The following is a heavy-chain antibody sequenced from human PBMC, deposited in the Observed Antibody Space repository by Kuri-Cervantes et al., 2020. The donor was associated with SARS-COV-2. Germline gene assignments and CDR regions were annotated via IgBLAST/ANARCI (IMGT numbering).Heavy chain of an antibody. CDR2: ISYDGSSK. Sequence: GGSLRLSCAASGFTFSDSAMHWVRQAPGKGLEWVAFISYDGSSKDYADSVKGRLTISRDNSKNTLYLQMKSLRAEDTAVFYCAREGNEDAFETWGQGTRVTDSS. CDR1: GFTFSDSA. CDR3: AREGNEDAFET. J-gene: IGHJ3*02. V-gene: IGHV3-30*04.